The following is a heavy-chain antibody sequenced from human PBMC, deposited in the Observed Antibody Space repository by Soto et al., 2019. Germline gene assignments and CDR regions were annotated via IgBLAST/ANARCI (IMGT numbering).Heavy chain of an antibody. CDR2: MSSRSDYI. D-gene: IGHD5-12*01. Sequence: GGSLRLSCAASGFIFSSYSMNWVRQAPGKGLEWISSMSSRSDYIYYADSLEGRFTISRDNAKNSLYLQMNSLRADDTAVYYCAREVDFGFDYWGQGTPVTVSS. CDR1: GFIFSSYS. V-gene: IGHV3-21*01. J-gene: IGHJ4*02. CDR3: AREVDFGFDY.